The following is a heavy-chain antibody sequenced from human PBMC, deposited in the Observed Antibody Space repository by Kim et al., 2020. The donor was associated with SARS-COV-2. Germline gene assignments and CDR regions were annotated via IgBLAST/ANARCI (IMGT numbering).Heavy chain of an antibody. Sequence: ASVKVSCKVSGYTLTELSMHWVRQAPGKGFEWMGGFDPEDGETIYAQKFQGRVTMTEDTSTDTAYMELSSLRSEDTAVYYCATDVYYYGSGSYYGMDVWGQGTTVTVSS. V-gene: IGHV1-24*01. CDR1: GYTLTELS. CDR3: ATDVYYYGSGSYYGMDV. D-gene: IGHD3-10*01. J-gene: IGHJ6*02. CDR2: FDPEDGET.